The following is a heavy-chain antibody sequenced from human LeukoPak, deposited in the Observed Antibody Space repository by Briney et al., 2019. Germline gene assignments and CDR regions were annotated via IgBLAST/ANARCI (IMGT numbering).Heavy chain of an antibody. D-gene: IGHD3-9*01. CDR3: ARGQERYFDWLLH. CDR1: GGSISTYY. V-gene: IGHV4-59*12. J-gene: IGHJ1*01. Sequence: SETLSLTCTVSGGSISTYYWTWIRQPPGKGLEWIGYIYYSGSTNYNPSLKGRVTISVDTSKNQFSLKLSSVTAADTAVYYCARGQERYFDWLLHWGQGTLVTVSS. CDR2: IYYSGST.